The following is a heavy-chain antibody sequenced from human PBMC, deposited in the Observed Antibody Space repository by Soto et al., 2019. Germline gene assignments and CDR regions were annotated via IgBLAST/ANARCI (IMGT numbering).Heavy chain of an antibody. CDR1: GLTFSNAW. J-gene: IGHJ4*03. D-gene: IGHD3-10*01. V-gene: IGHV3-15*01. CDR2: TKGAGATT. Sequence: EVQLVESGGGLVKPGGSLRLSCAASGLTFSNAWMSWVRQAPGKGLEWVGRTKGAGATTDYAATVKGRFIISRDDSEHTLYLQMNSLKTEDTAVYYCATEELGESFDYWGRGTLVTVSS. CDR3: ATEELGESFDY.